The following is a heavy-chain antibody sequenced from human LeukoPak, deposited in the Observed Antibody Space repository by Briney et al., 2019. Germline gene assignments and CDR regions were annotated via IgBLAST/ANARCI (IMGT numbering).Heavy chain of an antibody. D-gene: IGHD3-22*01. CDR3: ARDYYYDSSRYHPGEYFNH. Sequence: SVNLSRKVSGGTFSSYGISWVRQAPGQGLEWMARIIAFFGATNYAQKFQGRVTITADTSTSIAYMDLRSLRSEDTAVDYCARDYYYDSSRYHPGEYFNHWGQGTLVTVSS. CDR1: GGTFSSYG. V-gene: IGHV1-69*06. CDR2: IIAFFGAT. J-gene: IGHJ1*01.